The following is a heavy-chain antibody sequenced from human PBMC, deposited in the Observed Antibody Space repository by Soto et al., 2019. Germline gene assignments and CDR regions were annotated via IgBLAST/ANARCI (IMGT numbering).Heavy chain of an antibody. CDR1: GYTFRSHG. Sequence: ATVKVSCKASGYTFRSHGISWVRQAPGQGLEWMGWIRPYNGNPNYAQKLQGRVIMITDTSTNTAYMELGSLRSDDTAVYYCVRDKDCTDGVCFDSWGQGTLVTVSS. CDR2: IRPYNGNP. V-gene: IGHV1-18*01. J-gene: IGHJ4*02. CDR3: VRDKDCTDGVCFDS. D-gene: IGHD2-8*01.